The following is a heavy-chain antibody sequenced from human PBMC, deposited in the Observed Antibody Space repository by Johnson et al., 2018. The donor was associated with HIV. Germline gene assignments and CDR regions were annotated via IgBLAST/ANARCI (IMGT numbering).Heavy chain of an antibody. CDR3: ARDQEGFGELLWAGGAFDI. J-gene: IGHJ3*02. CDR2: IYSGGST. Sequence: EVQLVESGGGVVRPGGSLRLSCAASGFTVSSNYMSWVRQAPGKGLEWVSVIYSGGSTYYADSVKGRFTISRDNSKNTLYLQMNSLRAEDTAVYYCARDQEGFGELLWAGGAFDIWGQGTMVTVSS. V-gene: IGHV3-53*01. CDR1: GFTVSSNY. D-gene: IGHD3-10*01.